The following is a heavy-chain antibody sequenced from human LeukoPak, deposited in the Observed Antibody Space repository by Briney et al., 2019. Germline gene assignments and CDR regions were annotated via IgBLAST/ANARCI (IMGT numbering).Heavy chain of an antibody. J-gene: IGHJ4*02. CDR2: ISYDGSNK. Sequence: GGSLRLFCRASRLPYSTYGMHWVRQAPGKGLEWVAVISYDGSNKYYADSVKGRFTISRDNSKDTLYLQMNSLRAEDTAVYYCAKLDYWGQGTLVTVSS. CDR1: RLPYSTYG. V-gene: IGHV3-30*18. CDR3: AKLDY.